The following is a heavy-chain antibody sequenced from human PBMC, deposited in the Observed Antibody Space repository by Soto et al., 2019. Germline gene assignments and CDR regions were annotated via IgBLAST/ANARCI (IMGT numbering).Heavy chain of an antibody. V-gene: IGHV3-9*01. J-gene: IGHJ4*02. CDR1: GFTFDDYA. D-gene: IGHD6-6*01. Sequence: EVQLVETGGGLVQPGRSLRLSCAASGFTFDDYAMHWVRQAPGKGLEWVSGISWNSGSIGYADSVKGRFTISRDNAKNSLYLQMNSLRAEDTALYYCAKDIVIEERVAARLDYWGQGTLVTVSS. CDR2: ISWNSGSI. CDR3: AKDIVIEERVAARLDY.